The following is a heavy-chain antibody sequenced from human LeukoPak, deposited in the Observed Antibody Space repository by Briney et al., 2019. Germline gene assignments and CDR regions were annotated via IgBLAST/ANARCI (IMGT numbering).Heavy chain of an antibody. Sequence: GGSLRLSCAASGFTFSSYWMSWVRQAPGKGLEWVGFIRSKAYGGTTEYAASVKGRFTISRDDSKSTAYLQMNSLKTEDTAVYYCTRGPEAYCGGDCYSYFDYWGQGTLVTVSS. J-gene: IGHJ4*02. D-gene: IGHD2-21*02. CDR3: TRGPEAYCGGDCYSYFDY. CDR2: IRSKAYGGTT. CDR1: GFTFSSYW. V-gene: IGHV3-49*04.